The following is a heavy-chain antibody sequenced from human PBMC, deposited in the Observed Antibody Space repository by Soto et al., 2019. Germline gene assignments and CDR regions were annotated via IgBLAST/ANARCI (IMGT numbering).Heavy chain of an antibody. D-gene: IGHD3-3*01. CDR1: GGSISSYY. CDR3: ARDRXTTYYDFWSGPSYGMDV. V-gene: IGHV4-59*01. Sequence: SETLSLTCTVSGGSISSYYWSWIRQPPGKGLEWIGYIYYSGSTNYNPSLKSRVTISVDTSKNQFSLKLSSVTAADTAVYYCARDRXTTYYDFWSGPSYGMDVWGQGTTVTVSS. J-gene: IGHJ6*02. CDR2: IYYSGST.